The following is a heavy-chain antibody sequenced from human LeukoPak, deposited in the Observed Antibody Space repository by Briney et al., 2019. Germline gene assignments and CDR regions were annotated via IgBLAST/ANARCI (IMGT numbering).Heavy chain of an antibody. CDR2: MNPNSGNT. Sequence: ASVEVSCKASGYTFTSYDINWVRQATGQGLEWMGWMNPNSGNTGYAQKFQGRVTITRNTSISTAYMELSSLRSEDTAVYYCARALGYCSSTSCYTLDYWGQGTLVTVSS. CDR3: ARALGYCSSTSCYTLDY. CDR1: GYTFTSYD. J-gene: IGHJ4*02. V-gene: IGHV1-8*03. D-gene: IGHD2-2*02.